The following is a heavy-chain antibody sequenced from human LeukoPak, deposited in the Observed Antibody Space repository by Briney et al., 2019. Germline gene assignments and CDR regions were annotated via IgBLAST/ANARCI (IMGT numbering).Heavy chain of an antibody. V-gene: IGHV3-48*03. Sequence: GGSLRLSCAASGFTFSSYEMNWVRQAPGKGLECVSYVSSSGSTIYYADSVKGRFTISRDNAKNSLYLQMNSLRAEDTAVYYCAREKGYGDYGDAFDIWGQGTMVTVSS. J-gene: IGHJ3*02. D-gene: IGHD4-17*01. CDR3: AREKGYGDYGDAFDI. CDR1: GFTFSSYE. CDR2: VSSSGSTI.